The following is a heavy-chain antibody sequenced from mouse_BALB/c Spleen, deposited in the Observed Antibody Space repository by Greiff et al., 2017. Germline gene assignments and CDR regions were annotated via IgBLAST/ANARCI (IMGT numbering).Heavy chain of an antibody. J-gene: IGHJ1*01. D-gene: IGHD2-1*01. Sequence: VQLKESGAELVKPGASVKLSCTASGFNIKDTYMHWVKQRPEQGLEWIGRIDPANGNTKYDPKFQGKATITADTSSNTAYLQLSSLTSEDTAVYYCAREGDGNYVNFDVWGAGTTVTVSS. CDR1: GFNIKDTY. CDR2: IDPANGNT. V-gene: IGHV14-3*02. CDR3: AREGDGNYVNFDV.